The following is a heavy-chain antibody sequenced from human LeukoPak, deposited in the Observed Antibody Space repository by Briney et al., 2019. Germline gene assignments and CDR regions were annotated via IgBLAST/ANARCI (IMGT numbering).Heavy chain of an antibody. CDR3: ASGEWPQDY. D-gene: IGHD3-10*01. Sequence: QPGGSLRLSCAASGFTVSGNYMTWVRQVPGRGLEWVSLIYAGGNTYYPASVKGRFTISRDNSKNTLYLQMNSLRAEDTAVYYCASGEWPQDYWGQGTLVTVSS. V-gene: IGHV3-53*01. CDR1: GFTVSGNY. CDR2: IYAGGNT. J-gene: IGHJ4*02.